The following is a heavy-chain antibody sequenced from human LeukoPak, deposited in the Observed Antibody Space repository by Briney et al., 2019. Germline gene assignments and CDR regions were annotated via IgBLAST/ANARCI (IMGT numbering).Heavy chain of an antibody. D-gene: IGHD2-2*02. CDR3: ASLTATQYCSSTSCYSAFDI. J-gene: IGHJ3*02. V-gene: IGHV1-69*05. CDR2: IIPIFGTA. Sequence: ASAKVSCKASGGTFSSYAISWVRQAPGQGLEWMGGIIPIFGTANYAQKFQGRVTITTDESTSTAYMELSSLRAEDTALYYCASLTATQYCSSTSCYSAFDIWGQGTMVTVSS. CDR1: GGTFSSYA.